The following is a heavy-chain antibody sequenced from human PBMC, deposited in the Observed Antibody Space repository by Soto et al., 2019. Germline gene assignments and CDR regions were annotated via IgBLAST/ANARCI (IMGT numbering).Heavy chain of an antibody. V-gene: IGHV4-39*01. CDR2: IYYSGST. D-gene: IGHD1-26*01. Sequence: QLHLRESGPGLVKPSETLSLTCTVSGGSITSSSYYWGWIRQPPGTGLEWIGSIYYSGSTYYNPSLKSGVTISVDTSKNQFSLRLSSGPAADTAVYYCATQEVGGSYVYTFDPWGQGTLVTVSS. CDR3: ATQEVGGSYVYTFDP. CDR1: GGSITSSSYY. J-gene: IGHJ5*02.